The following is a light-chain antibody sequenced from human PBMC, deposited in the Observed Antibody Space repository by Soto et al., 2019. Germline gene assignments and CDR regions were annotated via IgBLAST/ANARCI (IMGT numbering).Light chain of an antibody. V-gene: IGKV3D-20*02. CDR2: AAS. J-gene: IGKJ4*01. CDR1: QSVSSSY. CDR3: QQRSNWPPALS. Sequence: EIVLTQSPGTLSLSPGERATLSCRASQSVSSSYLVWHQQKPGQAPRLLIYAASRRATGIPDRFSGSGSGTDFTLTISSLEPEDFAVYYCQQRSNWPPALSFGGGTKVDI.